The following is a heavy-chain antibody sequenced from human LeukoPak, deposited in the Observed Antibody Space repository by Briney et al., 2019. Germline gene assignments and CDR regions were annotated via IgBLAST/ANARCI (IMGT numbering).Heavy chain of an antibody. CDR3: ARDLITIFGVATGGLDY. J-gene: IGHJ4*02. D-gene: IGHD3-3*01. Sequence: GGSLRLSXAASGFTFSSYEMNWVRQAPGKGQEWVSYISSSGSTIYYADSVKGRFTISRDNAKNSLYLQMNSLRAEDTAVYYCARDLITIFGVATGGLDYWGQGTLVTVSS. CDR2: ISSSGSTI. CDR1: GFTFSSYE. V-gene: IGHV3-48*03.